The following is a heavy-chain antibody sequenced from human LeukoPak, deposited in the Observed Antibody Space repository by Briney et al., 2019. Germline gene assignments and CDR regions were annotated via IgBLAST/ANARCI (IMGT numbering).Heavy chain of an antibody. CDR1: VGSSSGYY. CDR3: ARGLRYSGSYYGAFDI. CDR2: INHRGST. J-gene: IGHJ3*02. V-gene: IGHV4-34*01. Sequence: PSETLSLTCAVYVGSSSGYYWSWIRQPPGKGLEWIGEINHRGSTKYNPSLKSRVTISVDTSKNQFSLKVSSVTAADTAVYYCARGLRYSGSYYGAFDIWGQGTMVTVSS. D-gene: IGHD1-26*01.